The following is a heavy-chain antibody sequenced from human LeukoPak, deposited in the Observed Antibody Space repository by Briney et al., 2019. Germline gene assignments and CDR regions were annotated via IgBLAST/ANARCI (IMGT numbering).Heavy chain of an antibody. J-gene: IGHJ4*02. Sequence: SETLSLTCTVSGGSISSGDYYWSWIRQPPGKGLEWIGYTYYSGSTYYNPSLKSRVTISVDTSKNQFSLKLSSVTAADTAVYYCAREGKNYYDSSGYYPDYWGQGTLVTVSS. CDR1: GGSISSGDYY. V-gene: IGHV4-30-4*01. D-gene: IGHD3-22*01. CDR3: AREGKNYYDSSGYYPDY. CDR2: TYYSGST.